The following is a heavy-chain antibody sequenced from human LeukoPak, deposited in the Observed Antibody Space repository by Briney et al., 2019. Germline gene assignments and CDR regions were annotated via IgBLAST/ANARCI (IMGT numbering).Heavy chain of an antibody. V-gene: IGHV3-30-3*01. Sequence: PGGSLRLSCAASGFTFSSHAMHWVRQAPGKGLEWVAVISYDGSDKNYADSVKGRFTISRDNSKNTLYLQLDSLRTDDTAVYYCARDPWVVRGVMDSTYYYYCMDVWGKGTTVTVSS. CDR1: GFTFSSHA. J-gene: IGHJ6*03. D-gene: IGHD3-10*01. CDR2: ISYDGSDK. CDR3: ARDPWVVRGVMDSTYYYYCMDV.